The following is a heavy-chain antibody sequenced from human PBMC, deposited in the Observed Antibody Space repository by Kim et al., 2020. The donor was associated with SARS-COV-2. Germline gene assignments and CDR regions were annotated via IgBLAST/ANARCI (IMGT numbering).Heavy chain of an antibody. J-gene: IGHJ5*02. CDR3: ARDPANPIHP. D-gene: IGHD6-25*01. CDR1: GFTFSSYW. Sequence: GGSLRLSCVASGFTFSSYWMHWVRQAPGKGLVWVSRINSDASTTSYADSVKGRFTISRANAKNTLYLQMNSLRAEDTAVYYCARDPANPIHPWGQGTLVTVSS. V-gene: IGHV3-74*01. CDR2: INSDASTT.